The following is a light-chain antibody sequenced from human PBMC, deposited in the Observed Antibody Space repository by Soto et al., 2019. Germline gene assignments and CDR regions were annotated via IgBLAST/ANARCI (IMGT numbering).Light chain of an antibody. CDR2: EVN. CDR1: SSDVGAYNY. V-gene: IGLV2-14*01. Sequence: ALTQPASVSGSPGQSITLSCTGTSSDVGAYNYVSWYQQYPGKAPKLVISEVNNRPSGVSTRFSGSKSGNTASLTISGLLAEDEADYYCSSYTPSSTVMFGGGTKLTVL. CDR3: SSYTPSSTVM. J-gene: IGLJ3*02.